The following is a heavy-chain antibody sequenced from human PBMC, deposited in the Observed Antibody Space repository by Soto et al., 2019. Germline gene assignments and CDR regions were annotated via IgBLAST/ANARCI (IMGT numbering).Heavy chain of an antibody. CDR3: ACLGGDCYLNLFGP. V-gene: IGHV3-11*01. D-gene: IGHD2-21*02. Sequence: QVQLVESGGGLVKPGGSLRLSCAASGFTFSDYYMSWIRQAPGKGLEWLSYISSSGSTIYYADSVKGRFTISRDNAKNSLDLQMDSLRAEDTAVYYCACLGGDCYLNLFGPWGQGTLVTVSS. J-gene: IGHJ5*02. CDR1: GFTFSDYY. CDR2: ISSSGSTI.